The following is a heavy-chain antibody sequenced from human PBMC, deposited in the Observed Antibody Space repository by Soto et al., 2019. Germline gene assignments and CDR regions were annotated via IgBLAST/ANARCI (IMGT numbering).Heavy chain of an antibody. V-gene: IGHV4-30-4*01. CDR3: AREPYYGSGRVDY. CDR2: IYYSGST. D-gene: IGHD3-10*01. Sequence: QVQLQESGPGLVKPSQTLSLTCTVSGGSISSSDYYWSWIRQPPGNGLEWIGYIYYSGSTYYNPSLKSRVTLSLDTSKNQFSLKLNSVTAADTAVYYCAREPYYGSGRVDYWGQGTLVTVSS. J-gene: IGHJ4*02. CDR1: GGSISSSDYY.